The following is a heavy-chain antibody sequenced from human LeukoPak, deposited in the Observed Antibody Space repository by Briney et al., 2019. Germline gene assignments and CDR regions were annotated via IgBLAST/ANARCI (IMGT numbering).Heavy chain of an antibody. V-gene: IGHV1-2*02. CDR1: GYTFTSYA. D-gene: IGHD3-9*01. CDR3: ARWGIRYPTFDI. J-gene: IGHJ3*02. Sequence: ASVKVSCKASGYTFTSYAMNWVRQAPGQGLEWMGWINPNSGGTNYAQKFQGRVTMTRDTSISTAYMELSRLRSDDTAVYYCARWGIRYPTFDIWGQGTMVTVSS. CDR2: INPNSGGT.